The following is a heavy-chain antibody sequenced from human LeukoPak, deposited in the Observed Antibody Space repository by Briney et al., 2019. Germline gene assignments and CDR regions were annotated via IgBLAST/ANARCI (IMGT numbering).Heavy chain of an antibody. V-gene: IGHV3-23*01. CDR1: GFTLSSYA. CDR3: EKDLVNYYGSGSYYNG. Sequence: PGGSLRLSCAASGFTLSSYAMSWVRQAPGKGLEWVSAMSGSGGSTYYADSVKARFTISRDNSKTTLNLQINSLRAEDTAVYYCEKDLVNYYGSGSYYNGWGQGTLVTVSS. J-gene: IGHJ4*02. CDR2: MSGSGGST. D-gene: IGHD3-10*01.